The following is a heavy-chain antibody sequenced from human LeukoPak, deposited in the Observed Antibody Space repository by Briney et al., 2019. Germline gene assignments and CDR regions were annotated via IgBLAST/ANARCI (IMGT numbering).Heavy chain of an antibody. D-gene: IGHD3-10*01. J-gene: IGHJ4*02. V-gene: IGHV3-7*01. CDR1: GFTFSSYW. CDR3: ARDMPYYYGSGHYFDY. CDR2: LNQDGSEK. Sequence: PGGSLRLSCAASGFTFSSYWMSWVRQAPGKGLEWVANLNQDGSEKYYVDSVKGRFTISRDNAKNSLYLQMNSLRAEDTAVYYCARDMPYYYGSGHYFDYWGQGTLVSVSS.